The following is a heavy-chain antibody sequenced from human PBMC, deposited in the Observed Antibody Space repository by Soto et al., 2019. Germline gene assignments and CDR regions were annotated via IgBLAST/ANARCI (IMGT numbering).Heavy chain of an antibody. D-gene: IGHD3-10*01. CDR1: GFTFSSYW. CDR2: IKQDGSEK. J-gene: IGHJ4*02. V-gene: IGHV3-7*01. CDR3: RGSLDY. Sequence: EVQVVESGGGLVQPGGSLRLSCAASGFTFSSYWMSWVRQAPGKGLEWVANIKQDGSEKYYVDSVQGRFTISRDNVKNSVYLQMNSLRVEDTAVYYCRGSLDYWGQGTLVTVSS.